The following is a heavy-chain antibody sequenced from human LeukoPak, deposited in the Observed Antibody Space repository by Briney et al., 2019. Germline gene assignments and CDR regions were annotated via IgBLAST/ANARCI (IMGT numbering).Heavy chain of an antibody. Sequence: SETLSLTCTVSVGSISTTSYYWGWIRQPPGKGLELIGSIYYGGSTYYSPSLKSRVTISLDTSKHQFSLKLSSVTAADTAVYYCSFNLGSGSYAFDIWGQGTMVTVSS. D-gene: IGHD3-10*01. CDR2: IYYGGST. CDR1: VGSISTTSYY. CDR3: SFNLGSGSYAFDI. V-gene: IGHV4-39*07. J-gene: IGHJ3*02.